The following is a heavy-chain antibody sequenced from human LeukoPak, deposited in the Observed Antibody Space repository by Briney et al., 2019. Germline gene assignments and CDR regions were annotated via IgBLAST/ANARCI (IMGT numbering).Heavy chain of an antibody. Sequence: GGSLRLSCAASGFTFSTYTMYWVRHPPGKRLEWVSIIGSSGGGIHYADSVKGRFTISRDNSKNALYLQMNSLRVEDAAVYYCAIDPNWGTHSWGQGVLVTVSS. CDR2: IGSSGGGI. V-gene: IGHV3-23*01. CDR3: AIDPNWGTHS. J-gene: IGHJ4*02. CDR1: GFTFSTYT. D-gene: IGHD7-27*01.